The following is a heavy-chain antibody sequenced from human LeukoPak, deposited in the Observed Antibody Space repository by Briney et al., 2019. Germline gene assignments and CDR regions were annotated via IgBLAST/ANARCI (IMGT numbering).Heavy chain of an antibody. CDR3: ARVIEQNYYYYGMDV. J-gene: IGHJ6*02. CDR2: IIPIFGTA. CDR1: GGTFSSYA. V-gene: IGHV1-69*13. Sequence: ASVKVSCKASGGTFSSYAISWVRQAPGQGLERMGGIIPIFGTANYAQKFQGRVTITADESTSTAYMELSSLRSEDTAVYYCARVIEQNYYYYGMDVWGQGTTVTVSS. D-gene: IGHD3-16*02.